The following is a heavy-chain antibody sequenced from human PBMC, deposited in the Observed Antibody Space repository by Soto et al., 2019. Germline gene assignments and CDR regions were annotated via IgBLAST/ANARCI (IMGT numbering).Heavy chain of an antibody. J-gene: IGHJ4*02. Sequence: QVQLVQSGAEVKKPGASVKVSCKASGYTFTSYYMHWVRQAPGQGLELMGIINASGGSTSYAQKFQGRVTMTRDTSTSTVYMELSSLRSEDTAVYDCVPESTAAGTAPRNWGQGTLVTVSS. D-gene: IGHD6-6*01. CDR1: GYTFTSYY. CDR2: INASGGST. CDR3: VPESTAAGTAPRN. V-gene: IGHV1-46*01.